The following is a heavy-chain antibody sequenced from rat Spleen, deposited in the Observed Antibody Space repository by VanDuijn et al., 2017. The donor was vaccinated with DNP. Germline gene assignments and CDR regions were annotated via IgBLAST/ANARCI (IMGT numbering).Heavy chain of an antibody. CDR3: ARGGDGYDY. V-gene: IGHV5-7*01. CDR2: ISPSGGST. J-gene: IGHJ2*01. Sequence: EVQLVESGGGLVQPGRSLILSCTASGFIFSDHNMAWVRQAPKKGLEWVATISPSGGSTYYRDSVKGRFTISRDNAKSTLYLQMDSLRSEDTATYYCARGGDGYDYWGQGVMVTVSS. D-gene: IGHD1-12*03. CDR1: GFIFSDHN.